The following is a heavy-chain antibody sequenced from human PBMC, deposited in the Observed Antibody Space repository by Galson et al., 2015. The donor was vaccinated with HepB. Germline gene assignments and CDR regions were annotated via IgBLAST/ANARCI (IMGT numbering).Heavy chain of an antibody. Sequence: SLRLSCAASGFTVSSNYMTWVRQAPGKGLEWVSVIYRGGNTYYADSVKGRFTISRDNSKNTLYLQMNSLRAEDTAVYYCARDRGYYYYGMDVWGQGTTVTVSS. CDR2: IYRGGNT. J-gene: IGHJ6*02. CDR1: GFTVSSNY. CDR3: ARDRGYYYYGMDV. V-gene: IGHV3-53*01.